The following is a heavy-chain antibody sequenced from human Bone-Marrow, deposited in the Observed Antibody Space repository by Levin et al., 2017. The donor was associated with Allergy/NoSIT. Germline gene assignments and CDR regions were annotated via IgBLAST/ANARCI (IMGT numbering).Heavy chain of an antibody. J-gene: IGHJ4*02. V-gene: IGHV3-23*01. CDR1: GFTFSSYA. CDR2: ISGSGGST. D-gene: IGHD5-18*01. Sequence: GGSLRLSCAASGFTFSSYAMSWVRQAPGKGLEWVSAISGSGGSTYYADSVKGRFTISRDNSKNTLYLQMNSLRAEDTAVYYCAKGEVVATIGGYSYGLFPYWGQGTLVTVSS. CDR3: AKGEVVATIGGYSYGLFPY.